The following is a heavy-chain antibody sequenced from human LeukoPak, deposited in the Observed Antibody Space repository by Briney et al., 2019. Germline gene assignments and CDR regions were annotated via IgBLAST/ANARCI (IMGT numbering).Heavy chain of an antibody. CDR3: ARGSCTGTSCYDY. CDR1: EFTFNNYG. V-gene: IGHV3-48*01. J-gene: IGHJ4*02. CDR2: ISGSSSTI. Sequence: GGSLRLSCGASEFTFNNYGVNWVRQAPGKGLEWVSYISGSSSTIYYADSVKGRFTISRNNVRNSLYLQMNSLRAEDTAVYYCARGSCTGTSCYDYWGQGTLVTVSS. D-gene: IGHD2-2*01.